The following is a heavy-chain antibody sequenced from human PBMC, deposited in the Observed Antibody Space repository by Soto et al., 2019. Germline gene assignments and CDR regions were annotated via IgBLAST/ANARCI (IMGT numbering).Heavy chain of an antibody. CDR1: GGTFSSHS. D-gene: IGHD1-1*01. V-gene: IGHV1-69*13. J-gene: IGHJ6*02. Sequence: SVKVSCKXSGGTFSSHSINWVRQAPGQGLEWMGGIIPIFGPANFAKKFQGRVTITADESTTTAYMELSTLTSEDTAVYYCATGSFTSTGGRIGYHYNAMDVWGQGTTVTVSS. CDR3: ATGSFTSTGGRIGYHYNAMDV. CDR2: IIPIFGPA.